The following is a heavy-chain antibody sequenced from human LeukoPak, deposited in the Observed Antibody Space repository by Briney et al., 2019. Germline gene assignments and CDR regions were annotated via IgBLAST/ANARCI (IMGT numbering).Heavy chain of an antibody. Sequence: GGSLRLSCAASGFTFNTYWMSWVRQAPGKGLEWVANIKEDGSEKNYVDSVKGRFTISRDNAKNSLYLQMNSLRAEDTAVYYCARDRYYDFWTAFDYWGRGTLVTVSS. V-gene: IGHV3-7*01. D-gene: IGHD3-3*01. CDR2: IKEDGSEK. CDR1: GFTFNTYW. J-gene: IGHJ4*02. CDR3: ARDRYYDFWTAFDY.